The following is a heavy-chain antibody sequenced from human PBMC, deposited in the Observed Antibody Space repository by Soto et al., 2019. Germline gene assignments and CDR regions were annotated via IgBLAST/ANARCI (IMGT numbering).Heavy chain of an antibody. D-gene: IGHD6-19*01. Sequence: PGGSLRLSCAASGFTFSTYAMNWVRQAPGKGLEWVSGISGSGDSTYYADSVKGRFTVSRDNSKNTLYLQMNSLRAEDTDVFYCAKERSSGWSLDYWGQGTLVNVSS. CDR2: ISGSGDST. CDR3: AKERSSGWSLDY. V-gene: IGHV3-23*01. CDR1: GFTFSTYA. J-gene: IGHJ4*02.